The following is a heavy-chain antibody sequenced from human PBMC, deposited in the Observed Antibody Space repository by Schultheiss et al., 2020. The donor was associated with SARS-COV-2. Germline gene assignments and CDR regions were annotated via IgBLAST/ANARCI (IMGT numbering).Heavy chain of an antibody. Sequence: ASVKVSCKASGGTFSSYAISWVRQAPGQGLEWMGIINPSGGSTSYAQKFQGRVTMTRDTSTSTVYMELSSLRSEDTAVYYCAREPWFDPWGQGTLVTVSS. CDR3: AREPWFDP. V-gene: IGHV1-46*01. CDR2: INPSGGST. CDR1: GGTFSSYA. J-gene: IGHJ5*02.